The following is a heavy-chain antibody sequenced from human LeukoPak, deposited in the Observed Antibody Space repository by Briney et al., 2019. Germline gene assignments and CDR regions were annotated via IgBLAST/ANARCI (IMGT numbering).Heavy chain of an antibody. D-gene: IGHD3-16*01. CDR1: GFTFSSYA. J-gene: IGHJ4*02. CDR2: IGGDGIA. Sequence: GGSLRLSCAASGFTFSSYAMHWVRQAPGKELEWISYIGGDGIAFYADSVKGRFTASKDDARKSMYLQMNSLRVEDTAVYYCAKDRANWAIDDWGQGTQVTVSS. V-gene: IGHV3-48*04. CDR3: AKDRANWAIDD.